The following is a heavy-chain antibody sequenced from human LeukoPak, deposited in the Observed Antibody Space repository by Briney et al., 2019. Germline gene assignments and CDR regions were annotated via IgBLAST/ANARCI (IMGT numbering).Heavy chain of an antibody. CDR2: IIPIFGTA. CDR1: GGTFSSYA. CDR3: AGRYCSSTSCYVVYYYYGMDV. V-gene: IGHV1-69*01. J-gene: IGHJ6*02. D-gene: IGHD2-2*01. Sequence: SVKVSCKASGGTFSSYAISWVRQAPGQGLEWMGGIIPIFGTANYAQKFQGRVTIAADESTSTAYMELSSLRSEDTAVYYCAGRYCSSTSCYVVYYYYGMDVWGQGTTVTVSS.